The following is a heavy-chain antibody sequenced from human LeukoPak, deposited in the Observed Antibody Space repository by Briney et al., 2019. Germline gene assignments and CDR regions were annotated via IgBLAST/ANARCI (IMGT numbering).Heavy chain of an antibody. CDR2: ISYDGTNK. CDR1: GFTFSSYG. D-gene: IGHD3-22*01. V-gene: IGHV3-30*18. CDR3: AKAGYYYSFDY. J-gene: IGHJ4*02. Sequence: GGSLRLSCAASGFTFSSYGMHWVRQAPGKGLEWVAIISYDGTNKYYVDSAKGRFTISRDNSKNTLYLQMNSLGAEDTAVYYCAKAGYYYSFDYWGQGTLVTVSS.